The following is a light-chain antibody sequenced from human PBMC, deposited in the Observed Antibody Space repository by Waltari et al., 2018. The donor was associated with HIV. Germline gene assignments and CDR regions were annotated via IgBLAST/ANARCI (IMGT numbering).Light chain of an antibody. CDR3: QQYGSSPRT. V-gene: IGKV3-20*01. CDR2: GAS. J-gene: IGKJ1*01. Sequence: EIVLTQSPGTLSLSPGERATVSCRASRSVSRSYLAWYQQKPGQAPRLLIYGASSGATGIPDRFSGSGSGTDFTLTISRLEPEDFAVYYCQQYGSSPRTFGQGTKVEIK. CDR1: RSVSRSY.